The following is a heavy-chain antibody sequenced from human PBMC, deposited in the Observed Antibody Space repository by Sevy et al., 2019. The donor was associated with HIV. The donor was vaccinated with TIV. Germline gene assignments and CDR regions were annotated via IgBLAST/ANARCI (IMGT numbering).Heavy chain of an antibody. D-gene: IGHD1-1*01. CDR2: IRSKANSYAT. V-gene: IGHV3-73*01. J-gene: IGHJ6*02. CDR1: GFTFSGSP. Sequence: GGYLRLSCAASGFTFSGSPMHWVRQASGKGLEWVGRIRSKANSYATAYAASVKGRFTISRDDSKNTACLQMNSLKTEDTAVYYCTRRDEDKERHYYGMDVWGQGTTVTVSS. CDR3: TRRDEDKERHYYGMDV.